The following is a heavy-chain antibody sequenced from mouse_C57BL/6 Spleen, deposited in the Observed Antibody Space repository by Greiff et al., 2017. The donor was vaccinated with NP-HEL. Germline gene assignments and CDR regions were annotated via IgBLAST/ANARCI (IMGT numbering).Heavy chain of an antibody. V-gene: IGHV1-66*01. D-gene: IGHD2-2*01. J-gene: IGHJ2*01. Sequence: VQLQQSGPELVKPGASVKISCKASGYSFTSYYIHWVKQRPGQGLEWIGWIYPGSGNTKYNEKFKGKATLTADTSSSTAYMQLSSLTSEDSAVYYCARAYGYYFDYWGQGTTRTVSS. CDR2: IYPGSGNT. CDR3: ARAYGYYFDY. CDR1: GYSFTSYY.